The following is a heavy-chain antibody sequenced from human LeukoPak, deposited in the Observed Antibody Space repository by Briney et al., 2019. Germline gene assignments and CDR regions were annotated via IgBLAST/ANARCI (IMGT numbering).Heavy chain of an antibody. J-gene: IGHJ6*02. D-gene: IGHD3-22*01. CDR3: ARGYHYAGSDYYDYYGMDV. CDR2: INPNSGGT. V-gene: IGHV1-2*02. CDR1: GYTFTGYY. Sequence: GASVKVSCKASGYTFTGYYMHWVRQAPGQGLEWMGWINPNSGGTNFAQKFQGRVTMTRDTSISTAYTELSRLRSDDTAVYYCARGYHYAGSDYYDYYGMDVWGQGTTVTVSS.